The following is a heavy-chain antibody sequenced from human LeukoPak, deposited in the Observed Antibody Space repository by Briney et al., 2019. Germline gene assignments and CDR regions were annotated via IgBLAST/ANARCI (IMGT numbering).Heavy chain of an antibody. CDR3: ARRGMRYIAAAAPFDP. CDR1: GGSISSNSYY. J-gene: IGHJ5*02. D-gene: IGHD6-13*01. CDR2: INHSGST. V-gene: IGHV4-39*07. Sequence: SETLSLTCTVSGGSISSNSYYWSWLRQPPGKGLEWIGEINHSGSTNYNPSLKSRVTISVDTSKNQFSLKLSSVTAADTAVYYCARRGMRYIAAAAPFDPWGQGTLVTVSS.